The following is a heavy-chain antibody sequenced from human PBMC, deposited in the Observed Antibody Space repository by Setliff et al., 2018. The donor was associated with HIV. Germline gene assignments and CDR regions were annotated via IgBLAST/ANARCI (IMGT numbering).Heavy chain of an antibody. CDR2: INCGNGKS. Sequence: GASVKVSCKASGYTFSSYTMHWVRQAPGQGLEWMGWINCGNGKSKYSQKFQDRVTFTRDTSASSAYMDLSSLRSEDSAVYYCVRGDDILTGYFRPYFFDYWGQGTPVTVSS. D-gene: IGHD3-9*01. J-gene: IGHJ4*02. CDR1: GYTFSSYT. CDR3: VRGDDILTGYFRPYFFDY. V-gene: IGHV1-3*01.